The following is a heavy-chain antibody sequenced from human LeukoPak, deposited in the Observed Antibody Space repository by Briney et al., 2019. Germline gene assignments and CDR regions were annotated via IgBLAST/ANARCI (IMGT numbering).Heavy chain of an antibody. CDR3: AGHLSILPAAIYY. J-gene: IGHJ4*02. CDR2: IHHSGST. V-gene: IGHV4-59*08. CDR1: GGSISTYY. Sequence: SETLSLTCTVSGGSISTYYWSWIRQPPGEGLEWIGNIHHSGSTNYNPSLESRVTISVDTSKNQFSLRLSSVTAADTAVYYCAGHLSILPAAIYYWGQGTLVTVSS. D-gene: IGHD2-2*01.